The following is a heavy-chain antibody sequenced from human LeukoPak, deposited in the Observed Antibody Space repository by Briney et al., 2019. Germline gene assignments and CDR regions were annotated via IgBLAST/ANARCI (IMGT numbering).Heavy chain of an antibody. D-gene: IGHD4-23*01. Sequence: SETLSLTCTVSGGSISSYYWSWIRQPPGKGLEWIGYIYYSGSTNYNPSLKSRFTISVDTSKNQFSLKLSSVTAADTAVYYCARGATYGGVYFDYWGQGTLVTVPS. J-gene: IGHJ4*02. CDR1: GGSISSYY. CDR3: ARGATYGGVYFDY. V-gene: IGHV4-59*01. CDR2: IYYSGST.